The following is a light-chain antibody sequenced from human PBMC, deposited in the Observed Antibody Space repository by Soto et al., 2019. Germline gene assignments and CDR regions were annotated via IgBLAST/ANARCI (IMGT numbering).Light chain of an antibody. CDR1: SNDVGAYKY. V-gene: IGLV2-14*03. CDR3: SSKRSSDTLYV. Sequence: QSALTQPASVSGSPGQSVTISCTGTSNDVGAYKYVSWYQKHPGKAPKLMIYGVSNRPSGISDRFSGSKSGNTASLTVSGLQAEDEADYYCSSKRSSDTLYVFGTGTKLTVL. CDR2: GVS. J-gene: IGLJ1*01.